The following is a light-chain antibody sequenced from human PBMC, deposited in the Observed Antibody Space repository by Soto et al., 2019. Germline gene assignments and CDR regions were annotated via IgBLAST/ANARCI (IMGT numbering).Light chain of an antibody. J-gene: IGKJ3*01. CDR2: LGS. Sequence: DLVMTQSPLSLPVTPGEPASISCRSSQSLLHSNGYNYLDWYLQKPGQSPQLLIYLGSNRASGVPDRFSGSGSGTDFTLKISGVEAEDVGIYYCMQALQTPITFGPGTKVDIK. V-gene: IGKV2-28*01. CDR1: QSLLHSNGYNY. CDR3: MQALQTPIT.